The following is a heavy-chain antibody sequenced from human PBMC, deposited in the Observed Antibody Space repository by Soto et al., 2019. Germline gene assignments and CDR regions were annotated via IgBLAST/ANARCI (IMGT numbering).Heavy chain of an antibody. CDR1: GYTVTSHD. CDR2: MNPNSGNT. Sequence: QVQLGQSGAEVKESGASVKVSCKASGYTVTSHDINGVRQATGQGLERMGWMNPNSGNTDYAQKFQGRVTMTRNTSISTAYMELSSLRSEDTAVYYCARWAYGVYARFDYWGQGTLVTVSS. V-gene: IGHV1-8*01. J-gene: IGHJ4*02. CDR3: ARWAYGVYARFDY. D-gene: IGHD4-17*01.